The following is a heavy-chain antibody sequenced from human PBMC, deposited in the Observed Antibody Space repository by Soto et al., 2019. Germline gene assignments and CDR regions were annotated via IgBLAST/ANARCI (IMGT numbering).Heavy chain of an antibody. J-gene: IGHJ3*02. Sequence: PSETLSLTCAVYGGSFSGYYWSWIRQPPGKGLEWIGEINHSGSTNYNPSLKSRVTISVDTSKNQFSLKLSSVTAADTAVYYCAQSGEYYDFWSGPIKGAFDIWGQGTMVTVSS. V-gene: IGHV4-34*01. CDR1: GGSFSGYY. CDR3: AQSGEYYDFWSGPIKGAFDI. D-gene: IGHD3-3*01. CDR2: INHSGST.